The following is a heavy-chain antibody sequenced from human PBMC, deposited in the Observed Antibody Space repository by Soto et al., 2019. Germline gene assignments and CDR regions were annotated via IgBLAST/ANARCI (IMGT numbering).Heavy chain of an antibody. D-gene: IGHD2-8*02. CDR2: IIPIFGTA. CDR1: GGTFSSYA. CDR3: PRGPLGAGHNWWYYFDY. J-gene: IGHJ4*02. Sequence: SVKVPCKASGGTFSSYAISWVRQAPGQGLEWMGGIIPIFGTANYAQKFQGRVTITADESTSPAYMELSSLRSEDTPVYYCPRGPLGAGHNWWYYFDYWGQGTLVNGSS. V-gene: IGHV1-69*13.